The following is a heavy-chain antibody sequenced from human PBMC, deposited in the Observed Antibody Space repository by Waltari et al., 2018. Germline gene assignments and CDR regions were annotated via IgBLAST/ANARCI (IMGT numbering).Heavy chain of an antibody. V-gene: IGHV3-30*18. Sequence: QVQVVESGGGVVQPGRSLRLSCAASGFTFSSNGMHWVRQAPGKGLDWVAIISSDGSVTHYADSLKGRFTVSRDNSNNMLYLQMNSLTAEDTAMYYCAKGCNFGSRCYYTDSWGQGTLVTVSS. D-gene: IGHD2-2*01. CDR2: ISSDGSVT. J-gene: IGHJ4*02. CDR1: GFTFSSNG. CDR3: AKGCNFGSRCYYTDS.